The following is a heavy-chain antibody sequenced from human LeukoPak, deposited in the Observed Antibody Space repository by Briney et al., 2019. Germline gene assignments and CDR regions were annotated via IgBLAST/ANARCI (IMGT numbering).Heavy chain of an antibody. CDR1: GYTFTDYY. J-gene: IGHJ4*02. V-gene: IGHV1-2*02. CDR2: INPNSGDT. Sequence: GSVKVSCKASGYTFTDYYMHWVRQAPGQGLEWMGWINPNSGDTNYAQKFQGRVTMTRDTSISTTYMELSRLRSDDTAAYYCARWGRGYSNDYWGQGTQVTVSS. CDR3: ARWGRGYSNDY. D-gene: IGHD5-18*01.